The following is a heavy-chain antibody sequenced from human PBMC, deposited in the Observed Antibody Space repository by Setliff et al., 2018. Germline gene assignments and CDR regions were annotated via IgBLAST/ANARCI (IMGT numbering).Heavy chain of an antibody. CDR3: VKTHWDTWIRGAFDI. D-gene: IGHD3-10*01. CDR1: TFTFSDDY. Sequence: PGGSLRLSCVASTFTFSDDYMSWIRQAPGKGLEWIAFIGSSGSPTYYAESVKGRFALSRDNTNKSVNLEMNSLRVEDTAVYYCVKTHWDTWIRGAFDIWGQGTMVTVSS. J-gene: IGHJ3*02. V-gene: IGHV3-11*04. CDR2: IGSSGSPT.